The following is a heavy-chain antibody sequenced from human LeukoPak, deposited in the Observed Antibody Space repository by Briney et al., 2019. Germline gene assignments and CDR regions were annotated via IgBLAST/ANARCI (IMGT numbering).Heavy chain of an antibody. Sequence: GSLRLSCAASGFTFSSYEMNWVRQAPGKGLEWVSYISSSGSTIYYADSVKGRFAISRDNAKNSLYLQMNSLRAEDTAVYYCARDKYTNRWSGSNFDHRGQGTLVTVSS. V-gene: IGHV3-48*03. CDR1: GFTFSSYE. CDR2: ISSSGSTI. J-gene: IGHJ4*02. CDR3: ARDKYTNRWSGSNFDH. D-gene: IGHD2-2*02.